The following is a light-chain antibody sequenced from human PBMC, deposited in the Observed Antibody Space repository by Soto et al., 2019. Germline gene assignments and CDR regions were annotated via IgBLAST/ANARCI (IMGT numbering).Light chain of an antibody. Sequence: EIVMTQSPATLSVSPGERATLSCRASQSISGDLAWYQQKPGQPPRLLTYDASTRPTGIPARFSGSGSGTEFTLTISSVQAEDFAVYYCQHYSHGPWTFGQGTKVEIK. CDR2: DAS. CDR1: QSISGD. J-gene: IGKJ1*01. CDR3: QHYSHGPWT. V-gene: IGKV3-15*01.